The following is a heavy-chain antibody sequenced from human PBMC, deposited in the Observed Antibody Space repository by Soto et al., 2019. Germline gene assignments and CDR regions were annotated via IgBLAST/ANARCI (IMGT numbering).Heavy chain of an antibody. Sequence: QPGGSLRLSCAASGFTFSGSAMHWVRQASGKGLEWVGRIRSKANSYATAYAASVKGRFTISRDDSKNTAYLQMNSLKTEDTAVYYCNQGTYYDILTGYYSDYWGQGTLVTVSS. D-gene: IGHD3-9*01. V-gene: IGHV3-73*01. CDR2: IRSKANSYAT. J-gene: IGHJ4*02. CDR1: GFTFSGSA. CDR3: NQGTYYDILTGYYSDY.